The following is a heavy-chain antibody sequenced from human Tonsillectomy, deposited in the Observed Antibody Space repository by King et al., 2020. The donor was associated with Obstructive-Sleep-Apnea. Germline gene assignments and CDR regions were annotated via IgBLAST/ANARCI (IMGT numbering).Heavy chain of an antibody. D-gene: IGHD1-26*01. CDR2: ISSSSSYT. CDR1: GFTFSDYY. J-gene: IGHJ4*02. Sequence: VQLVESGGGLVKPGGSLRLSCAASGFTFSDYYMSWIRQAPGKGLAWVSYISSSSSYTNYADSVKGRLTISRDNAKNSLYLQMNSLRAEDTAVYYCARQVGATLFDYWGQGTLVTVSS. V-gene: IGHV3-11*06. CDR3: ARQVGATLFDY.